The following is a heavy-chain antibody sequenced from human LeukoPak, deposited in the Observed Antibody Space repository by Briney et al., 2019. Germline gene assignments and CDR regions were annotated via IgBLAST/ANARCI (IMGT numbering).Heavy chain of an antibody. J-gene: IGHJ5*02. Sequence: TGGSLRLSCAASGFTFSSYGMSWVRQAPGKGLEWVSAISGSGGSTYYADSVKGRFTISRDNSKNTLYLHMNSLRAEDTAVYYCAKGYYASGSYGWFDPWGQGTLVTVSS. V-gene: IGHV3-23*01. CDR1: GFTFSSYG. CDR2: ISGSGGST. CDR3: AKGYYASGSYGWFDP. D-gene: IGHD3-10*01.